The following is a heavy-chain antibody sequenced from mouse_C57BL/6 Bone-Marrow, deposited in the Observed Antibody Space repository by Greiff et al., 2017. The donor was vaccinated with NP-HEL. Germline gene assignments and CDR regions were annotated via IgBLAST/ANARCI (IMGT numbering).Heavy chain of an antibody. CDR1: GFSLTSYG. CDR2: IWRGGST. D-gene: IGHD1-1*01. Sequence: VQLVESGPGLVQPSQSLSITCTVSGFSLTSYGVHWVRQSPGKGLEWLGVIWRGGSTDYNAAFMSRLSITKDNSKSQVFFKMNSLQADDTAIYYCANNYGSSPAWFAYWGQGTLVTVSA. V-gene: IGHV2-5*01. J-gene: IGHJ3*01. CDR3: ANNYGSSPAWFAY.